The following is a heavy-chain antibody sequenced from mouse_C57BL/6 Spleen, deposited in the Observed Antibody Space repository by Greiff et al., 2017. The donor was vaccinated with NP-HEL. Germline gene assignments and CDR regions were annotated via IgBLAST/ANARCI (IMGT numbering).Heavy chain of an antibody. V-gene: IGHV1-26*01. CDR1: GYTFTDYY. CDR3: ARGVWGYR. D-gene: IGHD2-2*01. CDR2: INPNNGGT. J-gene: IGHJ3*02. Sequence: EVQLQQSGPELVKPGASVKISCKASGYTFTDYYMNWVKQSHGKSLEWIGDINPNNGGTSYNQKFKGKATLTVDKSSSTAYMELRSLTSEDSAVYYCARGVWGYRWGQGTLVTVSA.